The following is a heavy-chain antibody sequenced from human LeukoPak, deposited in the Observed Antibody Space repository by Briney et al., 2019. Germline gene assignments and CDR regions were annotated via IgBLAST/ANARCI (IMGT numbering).Heavy chain of an antibody. V-gene: IGHV1-2*02. Sequence: GASVTVSCKASGYTFTGYYMHWVRQAPGQGLEWMGWINPNSGGTSYAQKFQGRVTMTRDTSISTAYMELSRLRSDDTAVYYCARDIYYGSGNYIYYYYMDVWGKGTTVTVSS. CDR3: ARDIYYGSGNYIYYYYMDV. D-gene: IGHD3-10*01. CDR1: GYTFTGYY. J-gene: IGHJ6*03. CDR2: INPNSGGT.